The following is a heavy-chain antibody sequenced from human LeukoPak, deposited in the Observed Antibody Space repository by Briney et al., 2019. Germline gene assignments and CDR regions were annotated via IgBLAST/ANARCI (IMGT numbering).Heavy chain of an antibody. CDR2: ISGSGGST. V-gene: IGHV3-23*01. J-gene: IGHJ4*02. D-gene: IGHD3-16*02. CDR1: GFTFSSYA. Sequence: GGSLRLCCAASGFTFSSYAMSWVRQAPVKGLESVSAISGSGGSTYYADAVKGRFTISRDNSKNTLYLQMNSLRAEDTAVYYCAKALGLGELSLEYWGQGTLVTVSS. CDR3: AKALGLGELSLEY.